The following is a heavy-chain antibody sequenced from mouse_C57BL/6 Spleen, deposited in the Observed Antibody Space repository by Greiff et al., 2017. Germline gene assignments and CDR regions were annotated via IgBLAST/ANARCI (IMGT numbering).Heavy chain of an antibody. V-gene: IGHV1-64*01. J-gene: IGHJ4*01. D-gene: IGHD2-1*01. Sequence: QVQLQQPGAELVKPGASVKLSCKASGYTFTSYWMHWVKQRPGQGLEWIGMIHPNSGSTNYNEKFKSKATLTVDKSSSTAYMQLSSLTSEDSAVYYCARSYYGNYGAMDYWGQGTSVTVS. CDR1: GYTFTSYW. CDR3: ARSYYGNYGAMDY. CDR2: IHPNSGST.